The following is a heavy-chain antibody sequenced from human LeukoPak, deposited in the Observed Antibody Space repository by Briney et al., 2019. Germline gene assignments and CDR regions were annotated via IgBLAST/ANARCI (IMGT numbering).Heavy chain of an antibody. Sequence: SETLSLTCTVSGGSISSHFWSWIRQPPGKGLEWIAYIYYSGSTDYNPSLKSRGTISVDTSKNQFSLKLSSVTAADTAVYYCARQTMTTADAFDIWGQGTMVTVSS. CDR3: ARQTMTTADAFDI. V-gene: IGHV4-59*08. CDR1: GGSISSHF. CDR2: IYYSGST. J-gene: IGHJ3*02. D-gene: IGHD4-17*01.